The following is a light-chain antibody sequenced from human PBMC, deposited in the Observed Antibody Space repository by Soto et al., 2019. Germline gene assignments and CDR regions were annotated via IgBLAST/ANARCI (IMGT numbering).Light chain of an antibody. CDR1: SSDIGGYNY. CDR2: DVS. Sequence: QSALTQPASASGSPGQSITISCTGTSSDIGGYNYVSWYQQHPGKAPKLMIYDVSNRPSGVSNRFSGSKSGNTASLTISGLQAEDEADYYCSSYTSSSTLGVLFGGGTKLTVL. V-gene: IGLV2-14*03. J-gene: IGLJ2*01. CDR3: SSYTSSSTLGVL.